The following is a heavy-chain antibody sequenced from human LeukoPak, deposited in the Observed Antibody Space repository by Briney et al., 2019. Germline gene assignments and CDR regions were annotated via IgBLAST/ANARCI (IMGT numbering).Heavy chain of an antibody. J-gene: IGHJ5*02. Sequence: SETLSLTCTVSGGSITSYHWNWLRQPPGKGLEWIGEINHSGSTNYNPSLKSRVTTSVDPSKNQVSLKLTSVTAADTAVYYCARVNYYGSGGYYWWFDPWGQGTLVTVSS. CDR2: INHSGST. V-gene: IGHV4-34*01. D-gene: IGHD3-22*01. CDR1: GGSITSYH. CDR3: ARVNYYGSGGYYWWFDP.